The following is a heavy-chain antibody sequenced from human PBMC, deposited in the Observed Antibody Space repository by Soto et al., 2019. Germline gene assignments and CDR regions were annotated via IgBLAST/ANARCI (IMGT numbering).Heavy chain of an antibody. CDR3: ARRARPDFYYMDV. D-gene: IGHD6-6*01. V-gene: IGHV3-64*01. CDR2: ISSNGVGT. J-gene: IGHJ6*03. Sequence: GGSLRLSCAASGFTFSSYSMNWVRQAPGKGLEYVSGISSNGVGTYYANSVQGRFTISRDNSKNTVYLQMGSLRPEDMAVYYCARRARPDFYYMDVWGKGTTVTVSS. CDR1: GFTFSSYS.